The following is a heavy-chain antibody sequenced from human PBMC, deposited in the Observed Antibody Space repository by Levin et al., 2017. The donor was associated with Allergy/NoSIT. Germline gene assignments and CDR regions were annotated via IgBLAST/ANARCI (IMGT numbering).Heavy chain of an antibody. V-gene: IGHV4-39*01. D-gene: IGHD3-10*01. J-gene: IGHJ4*02. Sequence: PSETLSLTCTVSGGSFITSSYFWAWIRQPPGKGLEWLGSIYYSGTTYYNPSLTSRLTISIDTSTNQFSLELRSVTAADTAVYYCARHTALLWFEELVFDSWGQGNLVAVSS. CDR1: GGSFITSSYF. CDR3: ARHTALLWFEELVFDS. CDR2: IYYSGTT.